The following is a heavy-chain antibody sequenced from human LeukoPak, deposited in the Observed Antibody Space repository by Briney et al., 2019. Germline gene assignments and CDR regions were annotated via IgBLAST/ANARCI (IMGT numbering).Heavy chain of an antibody. CDR2: IHHSGST. Sequence: SETLSLTCTVSGGSISSPTYYWAWIRQPPGQELEWIKTIHHSGSTYDNPSLKSRFTVSVDTSKNQFFLNLSSVTAADTAVYYCARLGGYHDPPDYWGQGTLVTVSS. CDR3: ARLGGYHDPPDY. D-gene: IGHD3-16*02. CDR1: GGSISSPTYY. J-gene: IGHJ4*02. V-gene: IGHV4-39*01.